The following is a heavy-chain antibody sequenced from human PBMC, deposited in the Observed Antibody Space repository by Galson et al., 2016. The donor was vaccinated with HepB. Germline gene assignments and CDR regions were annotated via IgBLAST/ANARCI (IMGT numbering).Heavy chain of an antibody. CDR3: ATGRDNAFDI. CDR1: GDSVSRYSAA. D-gene: IGHD2-8*02. CDR2: TYCRSSCNN. J-gene: IGHJ3*02. Sequence: CAISGDSVSRYSAAWNWIRQSPSRGLEWLGRTYCRSSCNNEYAVSVKSRITIEPDTSKNQFSLQLNSVTPEDTAIYDCATGRDNAFDIWGQGTVVIVSS. V-gene: IGHV6-1*01.